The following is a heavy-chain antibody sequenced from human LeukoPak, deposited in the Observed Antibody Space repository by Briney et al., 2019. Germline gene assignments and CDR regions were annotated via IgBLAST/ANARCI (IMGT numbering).Heavy chain of an antibody. D-gene: IGHD3-9*01. J-gene: IGHJ3*02. CDR3: ATEALRYFDWLSGDDAFDI. Sequence: ASVKVSCKVSGYTLTELSMHWVRQAPGKGLEWMGGFDPEDGETIYAQKFQGRVTMTEDTSTDTAYMELSSLRSEDTAVYYCATEALRYFDWLSGDDAFDIWGQGTMVTVSS. V-gene: IGHV1-24*01. CDR1: GYTLTELS. CDR2: FDPEDGET.